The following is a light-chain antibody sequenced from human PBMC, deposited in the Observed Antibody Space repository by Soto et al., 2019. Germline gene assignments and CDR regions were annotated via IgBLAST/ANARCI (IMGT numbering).Light chain of an antibody. CDR3: QQHGTSPWM. V-gene: IGKV3-20*01. CDR2: GAS. Sequence: EVVLTQSPGTLSLSPGERATLSCRASQSVDSTYLAWYHQKPGLAPRLLIYGASSRATGIPDRFSGSGSGTDFTLTISRLEPEDFGVYYCQQHGTSPWMFGQGTKVDNK. J-gene: IGKJ1*01. CDR1: QSVDSTY.